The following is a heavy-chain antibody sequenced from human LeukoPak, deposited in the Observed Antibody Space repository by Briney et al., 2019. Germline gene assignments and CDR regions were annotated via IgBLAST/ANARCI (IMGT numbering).Heavy chain of an antibody. Sequence: GGSLRLSCAASGFTFSSYAMSWVRQAPGKGLEWVSAISGSGGSTYYADSVKGRFTISRDNSKNTLYLQMNSLRAEDTAVYYCAKGDAVQYYYYYMDVWGKGTTVTVSS. J-gene: IGHJ6*03. CDR1: GFTFSSYA. D-gene: IGHD1-1*01. CDR2: ISGSGGST. CDR3: AKGDAVQYYYYYMDV. V-gene: IGHV3-23*01.